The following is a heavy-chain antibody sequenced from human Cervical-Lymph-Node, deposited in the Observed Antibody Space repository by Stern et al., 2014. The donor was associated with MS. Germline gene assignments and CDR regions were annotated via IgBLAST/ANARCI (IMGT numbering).Heavy chain of an antibody. CDR3: ARDMTTVTALDY. V-gene: IGHV3-30*03. CDR1: GFTFSKYG. J-gene: IGHJ4*02. D-gene: IGHD4-17*01. Sequence: QLVQSGGGAVQPGRSLRLSCVVSGFTFSKYGMHWVRQAPGKGLEWVAIISYNGNLKYYSDAVKGRFTISRDNSKATLYLEMNSLRGEDTAVYFCARDMTTVTALDYWGQGTPVTVSS. CDR2: ISYNGNLK.